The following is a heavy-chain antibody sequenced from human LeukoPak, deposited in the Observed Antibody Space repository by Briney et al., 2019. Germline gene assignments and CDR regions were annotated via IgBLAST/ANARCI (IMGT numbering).Heavy chain of an antibody. CDR3: ARSYSGYSSVDY. D-gene: IGHD5-12*01. CDR2: IYYSGST. CDR1: GGSISSGGYY. J-gene: IGHJ4*02. V-gene: IGHV4-31*03. Sequence: SQTXSLTCXXSGGSISSGGYYWSWLRQHPGKGLEWIGYIYYSGSTYYNPSLKSRVTISVDTSKNQFSLKLSSVTAADTAVYYCARSYSGYSSVDYWGQGTLVTVSS.